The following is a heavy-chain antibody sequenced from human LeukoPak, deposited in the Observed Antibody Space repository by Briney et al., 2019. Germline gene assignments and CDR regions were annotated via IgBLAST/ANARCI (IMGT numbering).Heavy chain of an antibody. V-gene: IGHV1-69*13. Sequence: GASVKVSCKASGGTFSSYAISWVRPAPGQGLEWMGGIIPIFGTANYAQKFQGRVTITADESTSTAYMELSSLRSEDTAVYYCARDGWLRGVDYWGQGPRVTVPS. J-gene: IGHJ4*02. CDR3: ARDGWLRGVDY. CDR1: GGTFSSYA. CDR2: IIPIFGTA. D-gene: IGHD5-12*01.